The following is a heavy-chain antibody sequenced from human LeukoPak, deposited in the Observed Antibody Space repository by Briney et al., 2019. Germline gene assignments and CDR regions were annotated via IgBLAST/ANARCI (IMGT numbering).Heavy chain of an antibody. CDR1: GGSNSSGGNY. Sequence: SQTLSLTCTVSGGSNSSGGNYWSWIRQHPGKELEWIGYIYYTGSTNNNPSLKSRITLSVDTSKNQFSLRLSSVTAADTAVYYCARRVGKYPTYYFDYWGQGTLVTVSS. V-gene: IGHV4-31*03. CDR3: ARRVGKYPTYYFDY. CDR2: IYYTGST. D-gene: IGHD1-1*01. J-gene: IGHJ4*02.